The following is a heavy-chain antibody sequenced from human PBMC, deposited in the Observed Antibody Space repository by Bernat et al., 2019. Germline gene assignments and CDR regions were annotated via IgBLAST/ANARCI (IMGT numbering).Heavy chain of an antibody. V-gene: IGHV3-23*01. CDR2: ISAGGTP. Sequence: SCAASGFTVSSYAMSWLRQAPGKGLHWVSYISAGGTPYYADSVKGRFTISRDNSKTTLYLQMNSLRAEDTAVYYFAKEGAAAQVEYFQSWGQGTLV. CDR3: AKEGAAAQVEYFQS. J-gene: IGHJ1*01. D-gene: IGHD2-15*01. CDR1: GFTVSSYA.